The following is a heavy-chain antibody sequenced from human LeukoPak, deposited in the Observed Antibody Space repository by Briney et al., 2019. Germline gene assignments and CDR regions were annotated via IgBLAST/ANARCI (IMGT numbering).Heavy chain of an antibody. Sequence: ASVKVSCKVSGYTLTELAMRWVRQAPGKGLEWMGGFDPEDGETIYAQKFQGRVAMTEDTSTDTAYMELSSLRSEDTAVYYCATAVAPIGTYYYYHYMDVWGKGTTVTVSS. CDR2: FDPEDGET. V-gene: IGHV1-24*01. CDR1: GYTLTELA. CDR3: ATAVAPIGTYYYYHYMDV. D-gene: IGHD2-15*01. J-gene: IGHJ6*03.